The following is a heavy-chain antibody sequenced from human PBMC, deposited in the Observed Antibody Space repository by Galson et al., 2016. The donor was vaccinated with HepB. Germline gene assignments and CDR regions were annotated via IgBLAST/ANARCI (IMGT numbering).Heavy chain of an antibody. J-gene: IGHJ4*02. CDR2: IRGDGIVR. D-gene: IGHD3-10*01. CDR1: GFTFNAHW. V-gene: IGHV3-7*01. Sequence: SLRLSCAASGFTFNAHWMNWVCQAPGKGLEWVANIRGDGIVRYYAESVRGRFTISRDNAKNSLYLQMNGLRVDETAVYYCSREMTGSYFDWGQGTLVTVSS. CDR3: SREMTGSYFD.